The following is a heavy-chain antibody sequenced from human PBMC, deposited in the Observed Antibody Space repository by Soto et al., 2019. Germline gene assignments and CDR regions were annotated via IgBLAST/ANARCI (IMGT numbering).Heavy chain of an antibody. V-gene: IGHV3-23*01. J-gene: IGHJ4*02. CDR2: ITDTGGDA. D-gene: IGHD2-21*01. CDR1: GLSFGSRA. Sequence: GGSLRLSCVASGLSFGSRALSWVRQAPGEGLQWVPPITDTGGDAKYAESVRGRFVISRDNFKKTLYLQMTSLTAEDSAMYFCAIGSTDSYPGSRIFDFWGRGTLVTVSS. CDR3: AIGSTDSYPGSRIFDF.